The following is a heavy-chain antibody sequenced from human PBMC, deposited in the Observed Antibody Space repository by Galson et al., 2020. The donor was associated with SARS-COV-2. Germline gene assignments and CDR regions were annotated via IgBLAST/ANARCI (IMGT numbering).Heavy chain of an antibody. Sequence: SETLSLTCSVSGGSITSGGYSWTWIRQSPGTGLEWIGYVYQRGATHYNPSLKSRLTISMDRSKNQLSLKLTSVTAADTAVYYCARRYVSGLSPYWYLDLWGRGTLVTVSS. CDR3: ARRYVSGLSPYWYLDL. J-gene: IGHJ2*01. CDR1: GGSITSGGYS. V-gene: IGHV4-30-2*06. D-gene: IGHD3-16*01. CDR2: VYQRGAT.